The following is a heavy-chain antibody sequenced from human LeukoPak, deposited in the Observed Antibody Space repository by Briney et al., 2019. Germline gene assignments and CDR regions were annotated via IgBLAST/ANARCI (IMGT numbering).Heavy chain of an antibody. CDR1: SGSFSGSFSGYY. D-gene: IGHD3-16*01. CDR3: ARAFWGKYFDY. CDR2: IDQSGNT. V-gene: IGHV4-34*01. J-gene: IGHJ4*02. Sequence: SETLSLTCVVYSGSFSGSFSGYYWSWIRQPPGKGLEWIGEIDQSGNTNYNPSLKSRVTISVDTSKNQFSLNLNSVTAADTAVYYCARAFWGKYFDYWGQGTLVTVSS.